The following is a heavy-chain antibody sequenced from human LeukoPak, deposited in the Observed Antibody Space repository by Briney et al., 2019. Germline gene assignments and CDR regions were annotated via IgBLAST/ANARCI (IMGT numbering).Heavy chain of an antibody. J-gene: IGHJ4*02. D-gene: IGHD3-22*01. CDR2: FDPEDGET. CDR3: ATEPPRDYYDSSGYYRY. Sequence: ASAKVSRKVSGYTLTELSMHWVRQAPGKGLEWMGGFDPEDGETIYAQKFQGRVTMTEDTSTDTAYMELSSLRSEDTAVYYCATEPPRDYYDSSGYYRYWGQGTLVTVSS. CDR1: GYTLTELS. V-gene: IGHV1-24*01.